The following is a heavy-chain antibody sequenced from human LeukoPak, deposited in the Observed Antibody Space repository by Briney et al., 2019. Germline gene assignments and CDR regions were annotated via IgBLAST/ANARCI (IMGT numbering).Heavy chain of an antibody. Sequence: PSETLSLTCTVSGGSISSYYWSWIRQPPGKGLEWIGYIYYSGSTYYNPSLKSRVTISVDTSETQFSLKLSSVTAADTAVYYCARAGNGEYFQRWGQGTLVTVSS. CDR3: ARAGNGEYFQR. CDR1: GGSISSYY. J-gene: IGHJ1*01. CDR2: IYYSGST. V-gene: IGHV4-30-4*08.